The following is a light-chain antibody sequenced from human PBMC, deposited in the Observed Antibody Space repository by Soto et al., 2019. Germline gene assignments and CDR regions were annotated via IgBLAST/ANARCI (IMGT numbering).Light chain of an antibody. CDR1: PGAVTSGHY. Sequence: QAVVTQEPSLTVSPGGTVTLTCGSSPGAVTSGHYPYWFQQKPGQAPRTLMYDTSNNHCWTPARSSGSLLGGKAALTLSGAQPEDEAEYYCLLSYSGARSGVFGGGTKLTAL. CDR3: LLSYSGARSGV. J-gene: IGLJ2*01. CDR2: DTS. V-gene: IGLV7-46*01.